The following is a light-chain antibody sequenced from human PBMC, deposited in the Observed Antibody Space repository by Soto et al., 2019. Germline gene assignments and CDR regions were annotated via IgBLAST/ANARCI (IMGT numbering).Light chain of an antibody. Sequence: DIVMTQSPLSLPVTPGEPASISCRSSQSLLHRNGYNYLDCYLQKPGQSPQLLIYLGSNRASGVHARIRGSGSGTDFTLKISRVEAEDVGVYYCMQDAQSPPLTFGQGARLEIK. J-gene: IGKJ5*01. CDR3: MQDAQSPPLT. V-gene: IGKV2-28*01. CDR1: QSLLHRNGYNY. CDR2: LGS.